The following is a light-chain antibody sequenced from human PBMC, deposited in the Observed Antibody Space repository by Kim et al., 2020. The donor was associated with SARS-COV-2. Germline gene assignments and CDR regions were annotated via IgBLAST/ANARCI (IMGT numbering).Light chain of an antibody. CDR3: QHYTGYPLT. J-gene: IGKJ4*01. Sequence: ASVGDRVTITCLASQSVSTWLAWYQQKPGKAPNLLIYKSSNLQNGVPSRFSGSGSGTEFTLTISSLQPDDLATYYCQHYTGYPLTFGGGTKVDIK. V-gene: IGKV1-5*03. CDR2: KSS. CDR1: QSVSTW.